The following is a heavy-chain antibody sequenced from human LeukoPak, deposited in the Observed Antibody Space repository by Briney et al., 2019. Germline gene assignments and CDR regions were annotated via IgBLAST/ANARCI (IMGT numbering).Heavy chain of an antibody. J-gene: IGHJ6*02. CDR1: GYSFTDYY. D-gene: IGHD4-17*01. CDR2: INPNSGGT. CDR3: ARTVEYYYYYGMDV. V-gene: IGHV1-2*02. Sequence: GASVKVSCKASGYSFTDYYMHWVRQAPGQGLEWMGWINPNSGGTNYAQKFQGRVTMTRDTSISTAYMELSRLRSDDTAVYYCARTVEYYYYYGMDVWGQGTTVTVSS.